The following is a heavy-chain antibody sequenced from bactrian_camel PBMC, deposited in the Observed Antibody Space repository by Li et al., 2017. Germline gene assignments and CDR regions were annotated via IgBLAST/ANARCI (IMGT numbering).Heavy chain of an antibody. CDR3: AAGYRPGIPVFTNTGYGY. CDR2: IVGRTGIT. CDR1: GFTFGDNR. D-gene: IGHD5*01. V-gene: IGHV3S40*01. J-gene: IGHJ4*01. Sequence: VQLVESGGGLVQPGGSLRLSCAASGFTFGDNRITWFRQAPGKEREGVATIVGRTGITVYDGTVKGRFTISRDNTKNTAFLQMNSLKPDDTAMYYCAAGYRPGIPVFTNTGYGYWGQGTQVTVS.